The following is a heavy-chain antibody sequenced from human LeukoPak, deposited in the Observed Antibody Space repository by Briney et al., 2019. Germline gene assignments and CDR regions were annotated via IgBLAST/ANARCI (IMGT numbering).Heavy chain of an antibody. Sequence: PSETLSLTCAVYGGSSSGYYWSWIRQPPGKGLEWIGEINHSGSTNYNPSLKSRVTISVDTSKNQFSLKLSSVTAADTAVYYCARNRYYYYYYYMDVWGKGTTVTVSS. J-gene: IGHJ6*03. D-gene: IGHD1-14*01. CDR2: INHSGST. CDR3: ARNRYYYYYYYMDV. CDR1: GGSSSGYY. V-gene: IGHV4-34*01.